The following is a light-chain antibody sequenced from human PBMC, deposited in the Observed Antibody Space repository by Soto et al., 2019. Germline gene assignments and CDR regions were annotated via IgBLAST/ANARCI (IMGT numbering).Light chain of an antibody. V-gene: IGLV6-57*04. Sequence: NFMLTQPNSVSESPGKTVTISCTRSSGSIASNYVQWYQQRPGSAPTTVIYEDNQRPSGVPDRFSGSIDSSSNSASLTISGLKTEDEADYYCQSYDSSNHGVFGTGTKLTVL. CDR3: QSYDSSNHGV. CDR2: EDN. J-gene: IGLJ1*01. CDR1: SGSIASNY.